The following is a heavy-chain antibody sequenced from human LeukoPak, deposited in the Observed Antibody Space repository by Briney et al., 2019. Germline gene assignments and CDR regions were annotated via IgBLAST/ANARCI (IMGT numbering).Heavy chain of an antibody. D-gene: IGHD3-22*01. CDR2: ISSSSSYI. Sequence: GGSLRLFCAASGFTFSSYSMKWVRQAPGKGLEWVSSISSSSSYIHYADSVKGRFIISRDNAKNSLYLQMSSLRAEDTAVYYYARGPWHYDSSGYFYDYWGRGTLVTVSS. J-gene: IGHJ4*02. CDR1: GFTFSSYS. CDR3: ARGPWHYDSSGYFYDY. V-gene: IGHV3-21*01.